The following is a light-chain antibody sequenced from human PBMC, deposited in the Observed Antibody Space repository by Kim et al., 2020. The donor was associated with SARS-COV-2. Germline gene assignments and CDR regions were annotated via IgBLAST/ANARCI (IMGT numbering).Light chain of an antibody. CDR2: GAS. Sequence: SPADHATPACRASQSGSSSNLAWYQQKPGQAPRRLIYGASSRATGIPDRFSGSGSGTEFTITISRLEPEDFAVYYCQQYGSSFMYTFGQGTKLEI. V-gene: IGKV3-20*01. CDR3: QQYGSSFMYT. CDR1: QSGSSSN. J-gene: IGKJ2*01.